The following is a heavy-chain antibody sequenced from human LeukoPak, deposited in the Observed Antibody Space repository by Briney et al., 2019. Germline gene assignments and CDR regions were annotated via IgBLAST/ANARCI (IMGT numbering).Heavy chain of an antibody. D-gene: IGHD3-22*01. CDR1: GYTFTGYY. CDR2: INPNSGGT. J-gene: IGHJ4*02. Sequence: ASVKVSCKASGYTFTGYYMHWVRQAPGQGFEWMGWINPNSGGTNYAQKLQGRVTMTRDTSISTAYMELSRLRSDDTAVYYCARNSWLYYYDSSGYFNYWGQGTLVTVSS. V-gene: IGHV1-2*02. CDR3: ARNSWLYYYDSSGYFNY.